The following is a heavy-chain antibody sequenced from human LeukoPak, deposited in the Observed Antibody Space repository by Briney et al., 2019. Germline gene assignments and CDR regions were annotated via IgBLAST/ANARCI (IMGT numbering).Heavy chain of an antibody. CDR3: ARGRDTYYDFWSGYNSWFDP. J-gene: IGHJ5*02. CDR2: IIPIFGTA. V-gene: IGHV1-69*01. D-gene: IGHD3-3*01. CDR1: GGTFSSYA. Sequence: ASVKVSCKASGGTFSSYAISWVRQAPGQGLEWMGGIIPIFGTANYAQKFQGRVTITADESTSTAYMELSRLRSEDTAVYYCARGRDTYYDFWSGYNSWFDPWGQGTLVTVSS.